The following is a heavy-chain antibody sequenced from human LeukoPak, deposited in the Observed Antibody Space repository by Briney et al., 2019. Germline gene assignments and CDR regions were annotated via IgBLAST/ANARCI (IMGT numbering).Heavy chain of an antibody. D-gene: IGHD5-18*01. V-gene: IGHV4-39*07. CDR2: IYYSGST. Sequence: PSETLSLTCTVSGGSISSSSYYWGWIRQSPGKGLEWIGSIYYSGSTYYNPSLKSRVTISVDTSKNQFSLKLSSVTAADTAVYYCARVLFYRKWSLVTAMVNRGYFDYWGQGTLVTVSS. CDR3: ARVLFYRKWSLVTAMVNRGYFDY. CDR1: GGSISSSSYY. J-gene: IGHJ4*02.